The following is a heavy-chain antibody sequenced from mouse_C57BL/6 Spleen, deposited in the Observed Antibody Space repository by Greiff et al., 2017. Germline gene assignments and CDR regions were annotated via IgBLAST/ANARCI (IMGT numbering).Heavy chain of an antibody. CDR2: INPSYGGT. V-gene: IGHV1-53*01. D-gene: IGHD1-1*01. CDR1: CYTFTSYW. CDR3: ARRYYGSSYAMDY. Sequence: VQLQQPGTELVKPGASVKLSCKASCYTFTSYWMHWVKQRPGPGLEWIGNINPSYGGTNYNEKFKSKATLTVDKSSCTAYMQLSSLTSEDSAVYYCARRYYGSSYAMDYWGQGTSVTVSS. J-gene: IGHJ4*01.